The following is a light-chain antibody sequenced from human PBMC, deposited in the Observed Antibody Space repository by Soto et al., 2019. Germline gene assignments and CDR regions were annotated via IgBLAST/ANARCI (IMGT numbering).Light chain of an antibody. CDR2: KDS. Sequence: SYELTQPSSVSVSPGQTARITCSGDVLAKKYARWFQQKPGQAPVLVIYKDSERPSGSPERFSGSSSGTTVTLTISGAQVDDEADFYCYSAVDNNLVVFGGGTQLTVL. V-gene: IGLV3-27*01. CDR3: YSAVDNNLVV. CDR1: VLAKKY. J-gene: IGLJ2*01.